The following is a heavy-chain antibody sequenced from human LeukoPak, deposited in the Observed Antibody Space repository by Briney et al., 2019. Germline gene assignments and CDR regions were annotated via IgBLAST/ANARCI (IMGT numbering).Heavy chain of an antibody. CDR3: ARHGSASYYSYFDY. V-gene: IGHV4-39*01. CDR1: GGSISSTSYF. D-gene: IGHD1-26*01. Sequence: SETLSLTCSVSGGSISSTSYFWGWIRQPPGKGLEWIGSFSYTESTYYNPSLKSRVTISVDTSKNQFSLKLSSVIAADTAVYYCARHGSASYYSYFDYCGQGTLVTVSS. CDR2: FSYTEST. J-gene: IGHJ4*02.